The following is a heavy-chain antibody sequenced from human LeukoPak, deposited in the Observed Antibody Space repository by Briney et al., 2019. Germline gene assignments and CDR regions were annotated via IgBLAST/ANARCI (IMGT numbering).Heavy chain of an antibody. V-gene: IGHV3-66*02. CDR2: IYSGGST. CDR1: GCTVSSNY. Sequence: PGGSLRLSCAASGCTVSSNYMSWVRQAPGKGLEWVSVIYSGGSTYYADSVKGRFTISRDNSKNTLYLQMNSLRAEDTAVYYCAREIAARLDYWGQGTLVTVSS. D-gene: IGHD6-6*01. J-gene: IGHJ4*02. CDR3: AREIAARLDY.